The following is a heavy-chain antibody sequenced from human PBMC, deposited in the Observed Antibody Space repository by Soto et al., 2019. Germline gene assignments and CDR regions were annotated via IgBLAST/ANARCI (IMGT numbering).Heavy chain of an antibody. CDR1: GYTFTSYY. Sequence: ASVKVSCKASGYTFTSYYMHGVRQAPGQGLEWMGIINPSGGSTSYARKFQGRVTMTRDTSTSTVYMELSSLRSEDTAVYYCARDTMVRGVINNFGYGMDVWGQGTTVTVSS. J-gene: IGHJ6*02. CDR2: INPSGGST. CDR3: ARDTMVRGVINNFGYGMDV. V-gene: IGHV1-46*01. D-gene: IGHD3-10*01.